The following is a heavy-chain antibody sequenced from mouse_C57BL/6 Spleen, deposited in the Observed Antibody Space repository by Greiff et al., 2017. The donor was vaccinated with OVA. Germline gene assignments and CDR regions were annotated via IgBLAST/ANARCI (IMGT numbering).Heavy chain of an antibody. CDR3: ARVDSNLFAY. Sequence: QVQLQQPGAELVRPGSSVKLSCKASGYTFTSYWMHWVKQRPIQGLEWIGNIDPSDSETPYNQKFKDKATLTVDKSSSTAYMQLSSLTSEDSAVDYCARVDSNLFAYWGQGTLVTVSA. V-gene: IGHV1-52*01. D-gene: IGHD2-5*01. CDR2: IDPSDSET. CDR1: GYTFTSYW. J-gene: IGHJ3*01.